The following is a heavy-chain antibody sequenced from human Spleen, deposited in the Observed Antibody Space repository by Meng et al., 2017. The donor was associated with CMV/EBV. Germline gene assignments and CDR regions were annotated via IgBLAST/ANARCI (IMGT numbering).Heavy chain of an antibody. V-gene: IGHV4-34*01. D-gene: IGHD1-20*01. Sequence: TCAFYGGSFRGYYWSSIRQPPGKGLEWIGEINNSGSTNYTPSLKSRVTISVDTSKNQFSLKLSSVTAADTAVYYCARAGITGRDFDYWGQGTLVTVSS. CDR2: INNSGST. CDR3: ARAGITGRDFDY. CDR1: GGSFRGYY. J-gene: IGHJ4*02.